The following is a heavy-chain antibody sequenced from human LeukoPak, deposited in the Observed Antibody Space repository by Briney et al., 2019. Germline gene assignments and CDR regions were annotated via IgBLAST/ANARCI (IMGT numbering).Heavy chain of an antibody. CDR2: IYTSGST. J-gene: IGHJ3*02. CDR3: ARPVPLAFDI. CDR1: GGSISSGSYY. Sequence: SETLSLTCTVSGGSISSGSYYWSWIRQPAGKGLEWIGRIYTSGSTNYNPSLKSRVTISVGTSKNQFSLKLSSVTAADTAVYYCARPVPLAFDIWGQGTMVTVSS. V-gene: IGHV4-61*02.